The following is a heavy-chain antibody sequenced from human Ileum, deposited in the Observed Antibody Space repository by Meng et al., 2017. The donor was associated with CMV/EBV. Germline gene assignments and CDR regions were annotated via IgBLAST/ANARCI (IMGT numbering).Heavy chain of an antibody. CDR2: INHSGYT. CDR1: GGSFSGYY. V-gene: IGHV4-34*04. Sequence: SETLSLTCAVYGGSFSGYYWSWIRQPPGKGLEWIGEINHSGYTNNNPSLKSRDTMSVDTSKNQFSLKLSSVNAADTAVYYCAREIVIVPDTIRGGYWFDPWGQGTLVTVSS. D-gene: IGHD2-2*02. CDR3: AREIVIVPDTIRGGYWFDP. J-gene: IGHJ5*02.